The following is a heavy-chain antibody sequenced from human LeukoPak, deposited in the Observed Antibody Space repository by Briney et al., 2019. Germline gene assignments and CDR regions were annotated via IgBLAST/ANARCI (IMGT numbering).Heavy chain of an antibody. Sequence: GASVKVSCKAYGYTFTSYAMHWVRQAPGQRLEWMGWINAGNGNTKYSQKFQGRVTITRDTSASTAYMELSSLRSEDTAVYYCAREERADIVLMVYATDSNWFDPWGQGTLVTVSS. J-gene: IGHJ5*02. CDR2: INAGNGNT. D-gene: IGHD2-8*01. CDR3: AREERADIVLMVYATDSNWFDP. V-gene: IGHV1-3*01. CDR1: GYTFTSYA.